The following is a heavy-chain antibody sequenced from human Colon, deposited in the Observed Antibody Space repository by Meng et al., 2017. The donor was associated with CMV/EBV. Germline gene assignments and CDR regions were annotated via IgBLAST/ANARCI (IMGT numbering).Heavy chain of an antibody. CDR2: ISFDKLHI. V-gene: IGHV3-30-3*01. Sequence: GGSLRLSCTGSGFTFSTSAMHWGRQAPGKGLEWLALISFDKLHIFYADSVKGRFTISRDNSQNTLFLQMNSLRPEDTAIYYCARDSVSPRGGSDYWGQGTLVTVSS. D-gene: IGHD5/OR15-5a*01. CDR1: GFTFSTSA. J-gene: IGHJ4*02. CDR3: ARDSVSPRGGSDY.